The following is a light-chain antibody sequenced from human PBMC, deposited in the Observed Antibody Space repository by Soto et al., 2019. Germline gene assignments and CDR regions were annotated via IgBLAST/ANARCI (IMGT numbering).Light chain of an antibody. CDR1: QSVSSNF. V-gene: IGKV3-20*01. J-gene: IGKJ1*01. CDR2: DSS. Sequence: EIGLTQSPATLSLSPGERATLSCRASQSVSSNFLAWYQHKPGQAPRLLIYDSSSRATGIPDRFSGSGSGTDFTLSIIRLEPEDFAVYYRQQYDISPWTFGQGTKVDIK. CDR3: QQYDISPWT.